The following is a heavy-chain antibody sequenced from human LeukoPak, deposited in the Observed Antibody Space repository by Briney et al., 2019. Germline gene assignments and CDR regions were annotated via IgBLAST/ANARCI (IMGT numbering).Heavy chain of an antibody. D-gene: IGHD3-10*01. Sequence: PGGSLRLSCAASGFPFDDYGMSWVRLAPGKGLEWVSGVSWNGAYTEYADSVRGRFTISRDNAKKSLYLHMNSLRVDDTALYYCARRKGPYGSGTYYDSWGQGTLVSVSS. J-gene: IGHJ4*02. CDR3: ARRKGPYGSGTYYDS. V-gene: IGHV3-20*04. CDR2: VSWNGAYT. CDR1: GFPFDDYG.